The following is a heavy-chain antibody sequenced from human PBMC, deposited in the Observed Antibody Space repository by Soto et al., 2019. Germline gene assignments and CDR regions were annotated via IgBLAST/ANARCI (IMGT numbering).Heavy chain of an antibody. Sequence: SETLSLTCAVYGGSFSGYYWSWIRQPPGKGLEWIGEINHSGSTNYNPSLKSRVTISVDTSKNQFSLKLSSVTAADTAVYYCARGDFWSGYYDPQTAKHYYYYYYMDVWGKGTTVTVSS. J-gene: IGHJ6*03. CDR2: INHSGST. V-gene: IGHV4-34*01. D-gene: IGHD3-3*01. CDR3: ARGDFWSGYYDPQTAKHYYYYYYMDV. CDR1: GGSFSGYY.